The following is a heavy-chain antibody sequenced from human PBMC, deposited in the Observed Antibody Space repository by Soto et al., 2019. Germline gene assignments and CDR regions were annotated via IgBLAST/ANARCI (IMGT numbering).Heavy chain of an antibody. CDR1: GFTFSSYA. D-gene: IGHD3-3*01. V-gene: IGHV3-15*07. CDR3: TTGRSEWLQFLPDHI. CDR2: IKSKTDGGTT. Sequence: GSLRLSCAASGFTFSSYAMNWVRQAPGKGLEWVGRIKSKTDGGTTDYAAPVKGRFTISRDDSKNTLYLQMNSLKTEDTAVYYCTTGRSEWLQFLPDHIWGQGTMVTVSS. J-gene: IGHJ3*02.